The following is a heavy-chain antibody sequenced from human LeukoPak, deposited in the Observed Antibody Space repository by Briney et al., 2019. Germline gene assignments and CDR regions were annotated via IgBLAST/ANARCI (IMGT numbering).Heavy chain of an antibody. CDR3: AREAGLYYYYYYMDV. J-gene: IGHJ6*03. D-gene: IGHD3-10*01. V-gene: IGHV4-30-2*01. CDR2: IYHSGST. CDR1: GGSTSSSSYY. Sequence: SETLSLTCTVSGGSTSSSSYYWSWIRQPPGKGLEWIGYIYHSGSTYYNPSLKSRVTISVDRSKNQFSLKLSSVTAADTAVYYCAREAGLYYYYYYMDVWGKGTTVTVSS.